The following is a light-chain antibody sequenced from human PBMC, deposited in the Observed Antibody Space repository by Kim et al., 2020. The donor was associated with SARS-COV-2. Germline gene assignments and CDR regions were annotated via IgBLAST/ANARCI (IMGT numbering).Light chain of an antibody. CDR2: AAS. Sequence: VSPGQRTNHPCRGSQSVRRNSAWYQNKTDQAPRLPIYAASTRATGVPTRFSGSGSGTEYTLTISSLHAEDTALYYCQQYNNRPPLTSGGGTKLDIK. CDR3: QQYNNRPPLT. J-gene: IGKJ4*01. V-gene: IGKV3-15*01. CDR1: QSVRRN.